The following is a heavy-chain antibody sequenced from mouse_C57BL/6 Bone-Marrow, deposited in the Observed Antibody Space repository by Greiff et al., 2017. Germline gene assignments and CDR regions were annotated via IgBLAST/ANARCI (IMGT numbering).Heavy chain of an antibody. CDR3: ARRVVVAKDWYFDV. CDR1: GYTFTSYW. Sequence: QVQLKQPGAGLVKPGASVKLSCKASGYTFTSYWMPWVSQRPGQGLEWIGMINPNSGSTNYNEKFKSKATLTVDKASSTTYMQLSSLTSEDSAVYDCARRVVVAKDWYFDVWGTGTTVTVSS. D-gene: IGHD1-1*01. V-gene: IGHV1-64*01. J-gene: IGHJ1*03. CDR2: INPNSGST.